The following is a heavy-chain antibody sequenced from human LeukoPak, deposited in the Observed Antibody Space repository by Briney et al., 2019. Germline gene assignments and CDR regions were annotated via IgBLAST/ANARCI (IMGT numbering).Heavy chain of an antibody. CDR1: GGSFSGYY. J-gene: IGHJ5*02. Sequence: SETLSLTCAVYGGSFSGYYWSWIRQPPGKGLEWIGEINHSGSTNYNPSLKSRVTISVDTSKNQFSLKLSSVTAVDTAVYYCARGLGSSPSVPPNWFDPWGQGTLVTVSS. CDR2: INHSGST. V-gene: IGHV4-34*01. CDR3: ARGLGSSPSVPPNWFDP. D-gene: IGHD6-13*01.